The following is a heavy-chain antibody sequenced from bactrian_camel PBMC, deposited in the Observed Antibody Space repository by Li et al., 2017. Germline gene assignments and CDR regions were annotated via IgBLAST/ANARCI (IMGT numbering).Heavy chain of an antibody. Sequence: QVQLVESGGGLVQPGGSLRLSCTGSGFTFSTISMSWVRQAPGKGLEWVSRIYSGGSITYYTYSVRGRFTISRDNAKNTLYLQLNSLKTEDTAMYYCARCWGATTDSCGETWAGDFGYRGQGTQVTVS. CDR2: IYSGGSIT. CDR1: GFTFSTIS. CDR3: ARCWGATTDSCGETWAGDFGY. J-gene: IGHJ6*01. V-gene: IGHV3S6*01. D-gene: IGHD5*01.